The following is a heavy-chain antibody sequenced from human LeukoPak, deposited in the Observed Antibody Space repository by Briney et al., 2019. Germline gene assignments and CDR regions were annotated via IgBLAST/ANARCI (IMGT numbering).Heavy chain of an antibody. J-gene: IGHJ3*01. CDR1: EFTFSSYA. D-gene: IGHD1/OR15-1a*01. V-gene: IGHV3-23*01. Sequence: GGSLRLSCEASEFTFSSYAMNWVRQAPGKGLEWVSRLSARGDRTYVADAVKGRFTISRDNSKNTVFLQMNSLRVEDTAIYYCAKTFVGGTDVSGAFHFWGQETLVTVSS. CDR2: LSARGDRT. CDR3: AKTFVGGTDVSGAFHF.